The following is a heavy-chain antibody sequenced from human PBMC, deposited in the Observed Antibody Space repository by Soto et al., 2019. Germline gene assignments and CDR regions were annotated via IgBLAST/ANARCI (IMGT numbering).Heavy chain of an antibody. CDR2: VGTKSNSYAT. J-gene: IGHJ5*02. D-gene: IGHD2-15*01. Sequence: GVLKISCAASGFAFSGSAIHWVRQASGKGLEWVGRVGTKSNSYATQYSESVKGRFTISRDDSKRTAYLQLNNLKAEDTARYFCTRVCSGGTCYFDPWGQGTPVTVSS. CDR1: GFAFSGSA. CDR3: TRVCSGGTCYFDP. V-gene: IGHV3-73*01.